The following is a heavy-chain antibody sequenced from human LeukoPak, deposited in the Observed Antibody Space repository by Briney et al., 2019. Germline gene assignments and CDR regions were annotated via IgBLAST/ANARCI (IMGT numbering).Heavy chain of an antibody. J-gene: IGHJ4*02. CDR2: INPNSGDT. CDR1: GYTFTSYY. CDR3: ARHVDIVVVPAANDY. D-gene: IGHD2-2*01. V-gene: IGHV1-2*02. Sequence: ASVKVSCKASGYTFTSYYMHWVRQAPGQGLEWMGWINPNSGDTNYAQKFQGRVTMTRDTSTSTGYMELSGLISDDTAVYYCARHVDIVVVPAANDYWGQGTLVTVSS.